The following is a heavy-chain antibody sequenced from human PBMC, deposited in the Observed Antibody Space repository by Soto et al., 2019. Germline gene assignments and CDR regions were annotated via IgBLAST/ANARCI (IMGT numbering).Heavy chain of an antibody. CDR2: IYHSGST. Sequence: KSSETLSLTCAVSGGSISSGGYSWSWIRQPPGKGLEWIGYIYHSGSTYYNPSLKSRVTISVDRSKNQFSLKLSSVTAADTAVYYCDRVFHYYDSSGDAFDIWGQGTMVTVSS. CDR3: DRVFHYYDSSGDAFDI. CDR1: GGSISSGGYS. J-gene: IGHJ3*02. D-gene: IGHD3-22*01. V-gene: IGHV4-30-2*01.